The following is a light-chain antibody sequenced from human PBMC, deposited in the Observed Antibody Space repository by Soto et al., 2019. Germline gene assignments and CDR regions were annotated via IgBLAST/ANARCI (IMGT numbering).Light chain of an antibody. Sequence: QSALTQPPSASGSPGQSVTISCTGTSSDVGAHNFVSWHQQHPGKAPKLMVYEVSKRPSGVPDRFSGSKSGNTASLTVSGLQAEDEADYYCSSYAGSNNYVFGTGTKVTXL. J-gene: IGLJ1*01. V-gene: IGLV2-8*01. CDR1: SSDVGAHNF. CDR3: SSYAGSNNYV. CDR2: EVS.